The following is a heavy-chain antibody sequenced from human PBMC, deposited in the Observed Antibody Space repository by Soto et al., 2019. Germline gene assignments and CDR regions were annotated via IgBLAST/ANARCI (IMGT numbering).Heavy chain of an antibody. Sequence: SETLSLTCAVYGGSFSGYYWSWIRQPPGKGLEWIGEINHSGSTNYNPSLKSRVTISVDTSKNQFSLKLSSVTAADTAVYYCARDRGCSSTSCHDYWGQGTLVTVSS. J-gene: IGHJ4*02. CDR2: INHSGST. D-gene: IGHD2-2*01. CDR3: ARDRGCSSTSCHDY. CDR1: GGSFSGYY. V-gene: IGHV4-34*01.